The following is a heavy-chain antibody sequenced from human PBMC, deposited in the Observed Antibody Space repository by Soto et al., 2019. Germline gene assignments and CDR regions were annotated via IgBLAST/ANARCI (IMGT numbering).Heavy chain of an antibody. CDR1: GYSFTSYW. Sequence: PGESLKISCKGSGYSFTSYWIGWVRQMPGKGLEWMGIIYPGDSDTRYSPYFQGQVTISADKSISTAYLQWSSLKASDTAMYYCARGGAFRGVIITFLSSVAFDIWGQGTMVTVSS. CDR3: ARGGAFRGVIITFLSSVAFDI. CDR2: IYPGDSDT. J-gene: IGHJ3*02. D-gene: IGHD3-10*01. V-gene: IGHV5-51*01.